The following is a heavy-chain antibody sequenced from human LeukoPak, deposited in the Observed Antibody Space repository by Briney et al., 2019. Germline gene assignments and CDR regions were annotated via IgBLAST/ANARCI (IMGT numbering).Heavy chain of an antibody. D-gene: IGHD4-17*01. V-gene: IGHV4-59*11. CDR2: ISHIGRT. J-gene: IGHJ3*02. CDR1: GDSFSSHY. Sequence: LETLSLTCAVSGDSFSSHYWTWIRQPPGTGLEWIGYISHIGRTNYNPSLKSRVTISIDTSKNQFSLKLRSVTAADTAVYYCARDLVTVTKGFDIWGQGTMVSVSS. CDR3: ARDLVTVTKGFDI.